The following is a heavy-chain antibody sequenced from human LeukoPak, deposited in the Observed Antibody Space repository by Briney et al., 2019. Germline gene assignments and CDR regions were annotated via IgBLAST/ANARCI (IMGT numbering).Heavy chain of an antibody. D-gene: IGHD5-12*01. CDR3: ARDGTYTDYDPDFDI. Sequence: GGSLRLSCAASGFTFSRFWMSWVRQAPGKGLEWVANIKQDGSEKYYVDSVKGRFTISRDNAKNSLYLQMNSLRAEDTAVFYCARDGTYTDYDPDFDIWGQGTLVILSS. V-gene: IGHV3-7*04. J-gene: IGHJ4*02. CDR1: GFTFSRFW. CDR2: IKQDGSEK.